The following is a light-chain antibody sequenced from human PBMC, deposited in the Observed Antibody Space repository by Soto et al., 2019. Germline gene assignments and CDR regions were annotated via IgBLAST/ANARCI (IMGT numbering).Light chain of an antibody. CDR2: DVS. CDR3: SSYTTSNTRQIV. V-gene: IGLV2-14*03. J-gene: IGLJ1*01. CDR1: SSDGGGYNY. Sequence: QSALTQPASVSGSPGKSITISCTGTSSDGGGYNYVSWYQHHPGKAPKLLIYDVSNRPPGISNSFSGSKSDNTASLTISGLQPEDEADYYCSSYTTSNTRQIVFGTGTKLTVL.